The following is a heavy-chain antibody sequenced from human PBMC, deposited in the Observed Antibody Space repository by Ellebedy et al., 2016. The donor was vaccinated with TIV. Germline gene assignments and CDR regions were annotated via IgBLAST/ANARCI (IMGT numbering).Heavy chain of an antibody. Sequence: SLKISXAASGFTFSSYAMHWVRQAPGKGLEWVAVISYDGSNKYYADSVKGRFTISRDNSKNTLYLQMNSLRAEDTAVYYCARDRIAAPNWFDPWGQGTLVTVSS. D-gene: IGHD6-13*01. J-gene: IGHJ5*02. CDR1: GFTFSSYA. CDR3: ARDRIAAPNWFDP. CDR2: ISYDGSNK. V-gene: IGHV3-30-3*01.